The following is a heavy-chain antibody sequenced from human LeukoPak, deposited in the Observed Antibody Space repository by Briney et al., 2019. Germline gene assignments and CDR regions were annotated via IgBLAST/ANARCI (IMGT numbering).Heavy chain of an antibody. Sequence: GGSLRLSCAASGFTFSSYAMHWVRQAPGKGLEWVAVISYDGSNKYYADSVKGRFTISRDNSKNTLYLQMNSLRAEDTAVYYCAKDRDYGGNPGWYFDYWGQGTLVTVSS. CDR1: GFTFSSYA. D-gene: IGHD4-23*01. V-gene: IGHV3-30-3*01. CDR3: AKDRDYGGNPGWYFDY. CDR2: ISYDGSNK. J-gene: IGHJ4*02.